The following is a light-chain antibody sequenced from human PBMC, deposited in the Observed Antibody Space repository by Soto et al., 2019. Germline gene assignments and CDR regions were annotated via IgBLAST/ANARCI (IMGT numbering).Light chain of an antibody. CDR2: DAS. V-gene: IGKV1-5*01. CDR3: RQYNSYSWT. J-gene: IGKJ1*01. CDR1: QNINIW. Sequence: DIQMTQSPSTLSAFVGDRVTITCWASQNINIWLAWYQQKPGKAPKLLIFDASSLESGVPSRFSGSGSGTEFTLTISSLQPDDFATYYCRQYNSYSWTFGQGTKVDIK.